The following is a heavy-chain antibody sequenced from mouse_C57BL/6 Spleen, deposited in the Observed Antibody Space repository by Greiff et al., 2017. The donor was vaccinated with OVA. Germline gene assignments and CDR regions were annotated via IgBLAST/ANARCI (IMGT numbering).Heavy chain of an antibody. D-gene: IGHD4-1*01. V-gene: IGHV5-4*01. CDR1: GFTFSSYA. CDR2: ISDGGSYT. Sequence: EVQRVESGGGLVKPGGSLKLSCAASGFTFSSYAMSWVRQTPEKRLEWVATISDGGSYTYYPDNVKGRFTISRDNAKNNLYLQMSHLKSEDTAMYYCARRKELGPWYFDVWGTGTTVTVSS. CDR3: ARRKELGPWYFDV. J-gene: IGHJ1*03.